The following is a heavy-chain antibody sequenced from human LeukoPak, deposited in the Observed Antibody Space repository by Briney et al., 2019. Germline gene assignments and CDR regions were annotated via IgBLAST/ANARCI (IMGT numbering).Heavy chain of an antibody. CDR3: ARGYSSGWYFYFDY. V-gene: IGHV4-38-2*02. CDR2: ISHSGST. Sequence: SETLSLTCTVSGYSISSGYYWGWIRQPPGKGLKWIGSISHSGSTYYNPSLKSRVTISVDTSKNQFSLKLSSVTAADTAVYYCARGYSSGWYFYFDYWGQGTLVTVSS. J-gene: IGHJ4*02. CDR1: GYSISSGYY. D-gene: IGHD6-19*01.